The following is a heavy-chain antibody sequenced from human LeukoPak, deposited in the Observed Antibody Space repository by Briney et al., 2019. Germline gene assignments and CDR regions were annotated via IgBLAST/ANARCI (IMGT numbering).Heavy chain of an antibody. V-gene: IGHV1-18*04. CDR1: GYTFSGHF. D-gene: IGHD3-22*01. J-gene: IGHJ4*02. Sequence: ASVKVSCKTSGYTFSGHFIYWVRQAPGQGLEWMGLISAYNGNTNYAQKLQGRVTMTTDTSTSTAYMELRSLRSDDTAVYYCARDADYYDSGGYYHGDYWGQGTLVTVSS. CDR2: ISAYNGNT. CDR3: ARDADYYDSGGYYHGDY.